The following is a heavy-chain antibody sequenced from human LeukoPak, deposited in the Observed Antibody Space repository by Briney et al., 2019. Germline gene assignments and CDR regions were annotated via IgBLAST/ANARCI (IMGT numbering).Heavy chain of an antibody. V-gene: IGHV3-7*03. CDR1: GFTLSSYW. CDR3: ARDWVAGVPFDAFDI. CDR2: IKEDGSEK. J-gene: IGHJ3*02. D-gene: IGHD3-10*01. Sequence: GGSLRLSCAASGFTLSSYWMSWVRQAPGKGLEWVANIKEDGSEKYYVDSVKGRFTISRDNAQNSVYLHMNNLTAEDTALYYCARDWVAGVPFDAFDIWGQGTMVSVSS.